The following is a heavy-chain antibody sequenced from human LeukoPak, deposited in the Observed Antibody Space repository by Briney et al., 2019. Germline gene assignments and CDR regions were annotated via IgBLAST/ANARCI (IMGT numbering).Heavy chain of an antibody. D-gene: IGHD1-1*01. J-gene: IGHJ4*02. CDR1: GFTFSSYG. Sequence: TGGSLRLSCAASGFTFSSYGMHWVRQAPGKGLEWVAFIRYDGSNKYYADSVRGRFTISRDNSKNTLYLQMNSLRAEDTAVYYCATPLVQPGLHANFDYWGQGTLVTVSS. CDR3: ATPLVQPGLHANFDY. V-gene: IGHV3-30*02. CDR2: IRYDGSNK.